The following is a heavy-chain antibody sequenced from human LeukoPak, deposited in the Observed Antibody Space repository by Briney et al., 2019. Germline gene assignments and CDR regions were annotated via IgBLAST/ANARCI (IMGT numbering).Heavy chain of an antibody. D-gene: IGHD3-16*01. CDR2: LYSDGNT. CDR3: ARGVEPMAANTLAY. V-gene: IGHV3-53*01. J-gene: IGHJ4*02. CDR1: GFTVITND. Sequence: GGSLRLSCAASGFTVITNDMTWVRQAPGKGLEWVSVLYSDGNTKYADYVQGRFTIARDNYKNTLYLEMNSLSPDDTAVYYCARGVEPMAANTLAYWGQGTLVTVSS.